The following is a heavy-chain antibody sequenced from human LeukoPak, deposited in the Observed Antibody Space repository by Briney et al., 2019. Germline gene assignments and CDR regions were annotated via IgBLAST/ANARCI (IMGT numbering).Heavy chain of an antibody. J-gene: IGHJ4*02. CDR1: GGSIDTNSYY. CDR3: ARHRNAYSDY. Sequence: SETLSLTCTVSGGSIDTNSYYWGWIRQPPGRGLEWIGNIYYTGSAYYSPSLQSRVIISVDASKNQFSLRLSSVTAADTAAYYCARHRNAYSDYWGQGILVTVSS. CDR2: IYYTGSA. V-gene: IGHV4-39*01. D-gene: IGHD1-14*01.